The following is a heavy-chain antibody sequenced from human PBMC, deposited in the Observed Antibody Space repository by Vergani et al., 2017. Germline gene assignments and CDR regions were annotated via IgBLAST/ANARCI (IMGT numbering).Heavy chain of an antibody. J-gene: IGHJ4*02. CDR2: ISFDGTNE. CDR1: GFTFRNHA. D-gene: IGHD2-2*02. Sequence: QVQLVESGGGVVQPGRSLRLSCAASGFTFRNHAMYWVRQAPGKGLEWVVGISFDGTNEYYPDLVKGRFTISRDIAKNTLYLQVRSLRLEDTGVYHCVRDRGLCAGGRCYTEAWDYWGQGTPVTVSS. V-gene: IGHV3-30-3*01. CDR3: VRDRGLCAGGRCYTEAWDY.